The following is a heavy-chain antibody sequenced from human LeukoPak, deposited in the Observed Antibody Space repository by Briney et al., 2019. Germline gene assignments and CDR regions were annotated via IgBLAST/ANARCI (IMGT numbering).Heavy chain of an antibody. Sequence: GESLKISCKGSGDSFTSYWIGWVRQMPGKGLEWMGIIYPGDSDPRYSPSFQGQVIISADKSISTAYLQWSSLKASDTAMYYCARLYTSGYYHYGMDVWGQGTTVTVSS. CDR3: ARLYTSGYYHYGMDV. CDR2: IYPGDSDP. J-gene: IGHJ6*02. D-gene: IGHD3-22*01. CDR1: GDSFTSYW. V-gene: IGHV5-51*01.